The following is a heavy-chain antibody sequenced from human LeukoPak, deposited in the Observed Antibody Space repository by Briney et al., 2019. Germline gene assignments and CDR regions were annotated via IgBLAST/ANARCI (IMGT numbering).Heavy chain of an antibody. CDR3: TRGDVWGSYPLHY. V-gene: IGHV3-72*01. CDR1: GFTFSDHY. J-gene: IGHJ4*02. CDR2: IRDKANSYIT. Sequence: GGSLRLSCAASGFTFSDHYMDWVRRAPGKGLEWVGRIRDKANSYITEYAVSVKGRFTISRDDSKNSLYLQMNSLKTEDTAVYYCTRGDVWGSYPLHYWGQGTLVAVSS. D-gene: IGHD3-16*02.